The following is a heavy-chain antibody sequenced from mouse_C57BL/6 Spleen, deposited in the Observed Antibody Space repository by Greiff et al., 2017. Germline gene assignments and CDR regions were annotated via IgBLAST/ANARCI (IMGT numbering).Heavy chain of an antibody. D-gene: IGHD1-1*01. V-gene: IGHV2-2*01. J-gene: IGHJ4*01. CDR3: ARGDYYYYGRDYAMDY. CDR1: GFSLTSYG. CDR2: IWSGGST. Sequence: QVQLKESGPGLVQPSQSLSITCTVSGFSLTSYGVHWVRQSPGQGLEWLGVIWSGGSTDYNAAFIYRLSISKDNSKSKVFFKMNSQQADDTAIYYCARGDYYYYGRDYAMDYWGQVTSVTVSA.